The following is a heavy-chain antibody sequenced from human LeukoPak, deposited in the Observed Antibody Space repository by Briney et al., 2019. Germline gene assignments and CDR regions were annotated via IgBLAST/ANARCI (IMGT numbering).Heavy chain of an antibody. J-gene: IGHJ4*02. Sequence: GESLKISCQGSTYTFNSYWIGWVRQRPGKGLEWMGIVYSGDSATRYSPSFQGQVTISADRSITTAYLQWSSLKASDTAMYYCVRFAYGSDFFPGHYWGQGTRVTVSS. CDR1: TYTFNSYW. CDR2: VYSGDSAT. CDR3: VRFAYGSDFFPGHY. D-gene: IGHD6-19*01. V-gene: IGHV5-51*01.